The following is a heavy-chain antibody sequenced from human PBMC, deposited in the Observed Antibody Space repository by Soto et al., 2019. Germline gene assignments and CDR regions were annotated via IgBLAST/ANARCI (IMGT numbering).Heavy chain of an antibody. CDR1: GITFSNYA. CDR3: VKDGSSGWPYFYDMDV. J-gene: IGHJ6*02. D-gene: IGHD6-19*01. CDR2: IDGSGYNT. V-gene: IGHV3-23*01. Sequence: GGSLRLSCVASGITFSNYAMSWVRQAPGKGPEWVSAIDGSGYNTYYADAVKGRFTISRDNSKNTLYLQMSSLRAEDTAVYYCVKDGSSGWPYFYDMDVWGQGTTVTVSS.